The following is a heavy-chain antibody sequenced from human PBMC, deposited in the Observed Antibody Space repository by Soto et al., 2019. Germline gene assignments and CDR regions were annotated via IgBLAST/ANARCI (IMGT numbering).Heavy chain of an antibody. Sequence: PGGSLRLSCAAYGFTFSSYGMHWVRQAPGKGLEWVAVISYDGSNKYYADSVKGRFTISRDNSKNTLYLQMNSLRAEDTAVYYCAKRGIQLWLFDYWGQGTLVTVSS. CDR1: GFTFSSYG. CDR2: ISYDGSNK. D-gene: IGHD5-18*01. V-gene: IGHV3-30*18. CDR3: AKRGIQLWLFDY. J-gene: IGHJ4*02.